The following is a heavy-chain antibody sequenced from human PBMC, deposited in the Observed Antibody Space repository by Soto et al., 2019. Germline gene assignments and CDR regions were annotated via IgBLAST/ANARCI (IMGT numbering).Heavy chain of an antibody. Sequence: EVRLLESGGGLVQPGGSLRLSCAASGFTFSSYAMSWVRQAPGKGLEWVSAISGSGGSTYYADSVKGRFTISRDNSKNTLYLHMNSLRAEDTAVYYCAKGGYSYALFDYWGQGTLVTVSS. V-gene: IGHV3-23*01. CDR1: GFTFSSYA. CDR3: AKGGYSYALFDY. CDR2: ISGSGGST. J-gene: IGHJ4*02. D-gene: IGHD5-18*01.